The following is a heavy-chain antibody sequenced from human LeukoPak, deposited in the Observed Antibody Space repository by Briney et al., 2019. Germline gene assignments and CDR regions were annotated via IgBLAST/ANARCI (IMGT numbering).Heavy chain of an antibody. CDR2: IYYSGST. V-gene: IGHV4-30-4*07. CDR3: ARVLATSISYYYYYYMDV. CDR1: GGSISSGGYS. J-gene: IGHJ6*03. D-gene: IGHD5-12*01. Sequence: PSETLSLTCAVSGGSISSGGYSWSWLRQPPGTGLEWIGYIYYSGSTYYNPSLKSRVTISVDTSKNQFSLKLSSVTAADTAVYYCARVLATSISYYYYYYMDVWGKGTTVTVSS.